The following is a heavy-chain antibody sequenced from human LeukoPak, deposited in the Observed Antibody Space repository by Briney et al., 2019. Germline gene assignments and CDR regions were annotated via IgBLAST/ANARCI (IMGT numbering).Heavy chain of an antibody. Sequence: PSETLSLTCTVSGGSISSYYWSWIRQPPGKGLEWIGYIYYSGSTNYNPSLKSRVTISVDTSKNQFSLKLSSVTAADTAVYYCARGPPYYGSGRKPNWFDPWGQGTLVTVSS. J-gene: IGHJ5*02. CDR1: GGSISSYY. D-gene: IGHD3-10*01. V-gene: IGHV4-59*01. CDR3: ARGPPYYGSGRKPNWFDP. CDR2: IYYSGST.